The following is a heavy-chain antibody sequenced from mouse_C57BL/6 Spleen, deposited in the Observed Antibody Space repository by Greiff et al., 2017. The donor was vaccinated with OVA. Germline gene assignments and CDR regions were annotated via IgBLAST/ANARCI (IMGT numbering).Heavy chain of an antibody. CDR1: GYAFSSSW. CDR3: AREAYSNSYYFDY. V-gene: IGHV1-82*01. Sequence: QVQLQQSGPELVKPGASVKISCKASGYAFSSSWMNWVKQRPGKGLEWIGRIYPGDGDTNYNGKFKGKATLTADKSSSTAYMQLSSLTSEDSAVYFCAREAYSNSYYFDYWGQGTTLTVSS. CDR2: IYPGDGDT. J-gene: IGHJ2*01. D-gene: IGHD2-5*01.